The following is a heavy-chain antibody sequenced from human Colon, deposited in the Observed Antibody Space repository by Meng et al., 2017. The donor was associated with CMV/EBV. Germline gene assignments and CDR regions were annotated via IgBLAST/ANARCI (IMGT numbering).Heavy chain of an antibody. CDR2: IRYDGATQ. V-gene: IGHV3-30*02. Sequence: GESLKISCAASGFTFNTYGIHWVRQAPGKGLEWVAFIRYDGATQYYADSVRGRFAISRDNSENTLYLQMNCLRAEDSAVYYCAKGHYSRCSGPSCYTPISNWGQGTVVTVSS. CDR1: GFTFNTYG. D-gene: IGHD2-2*02. CDR3: AKGHYSRCSGPSCYTPISN. J-gene: IGHJ4*02.